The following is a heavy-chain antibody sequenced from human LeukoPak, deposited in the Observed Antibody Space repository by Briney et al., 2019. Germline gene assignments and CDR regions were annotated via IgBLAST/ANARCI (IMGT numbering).Heavy chain of an antibody. CDR1: GYTFTSYD. J-gene: IGHJ6*02. CDR3: AREHGGNSWYYYYYGMDV. CDR2: MNPNSGNT. Sequence: ASVKVSCKASGYTFTSYDINWVRQATGQGLEWMGWMNPNSGNTGYAQKFQGRVTMTRNTSISTAYMELSSLRSEDTAVYYYAREHGGNSWYYYYYGMDVWGQGTTVTVSS. V-gene: IGHV1-8*01. D-gene: IGHD4-23*01.